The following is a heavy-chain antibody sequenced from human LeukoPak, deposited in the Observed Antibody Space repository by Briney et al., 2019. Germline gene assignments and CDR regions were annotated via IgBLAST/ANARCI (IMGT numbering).Heavy chain of an antibody. V-gene: IGHV4-38-2*02. CDR2: IYYSGST. CDR1: GYSISSGYY. J-gene: IGHJ4*02. Sequence: SQTLSLTCTVSGYSISSGYYWGWIRQPPGKGLEWIGSIYYSGSTYYNPSLKSRVTISVDTSKNQFSLKLSSVTAADTAVYYCARGSAFRTFDYWGQGTLVTVSS. D-gene: IGHD1-14*01. CDR3: ARGSAFRTFDY.